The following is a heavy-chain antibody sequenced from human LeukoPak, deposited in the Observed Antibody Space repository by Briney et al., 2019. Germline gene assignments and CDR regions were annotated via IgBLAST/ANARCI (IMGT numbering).Heavy chain of an antibody. Sequence: PSETLSLTCTVSGGSISTNSYYWGWIRQPPGKGLEWIGKISYNESTNYNPSLKSRVTISVDTSKNQFSLKLSSVTAADTAVYYCARRGRSITIFSKAFDYWGQGTLVTVSS. CDR3: ARRGRSITIFSKAFDY. CDR2: ISYNEST. D-gene: IGHD3-9*01. J-gene: IGHJ4*02. V-gene: IGHV4-39*07. CDR1: GGSISTNSYY.